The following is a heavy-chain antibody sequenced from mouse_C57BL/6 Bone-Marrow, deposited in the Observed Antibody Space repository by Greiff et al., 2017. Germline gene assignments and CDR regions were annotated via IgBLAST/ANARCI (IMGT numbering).Heavy chain of an antibody. V-gene: IGHV1-82*01. Sequence: VQLQQSGPELVKPGASVKISCKASGYAFSSSWMNWVKPRPGKGLEWIGRIYPGDGDTNYNGKFKGKATLTADKSSGTAYMQLSSLTSEDSAVYFCARSDYYGSSSWFAYWGQGTLVTVSA. CDR1: GYAFSSSW. CDR3: ARSDYYGSSSWFAY. J-gene: IGHJ3*01. D-gene: IGHD1-1*01. CDR2: IYPGDGDT.